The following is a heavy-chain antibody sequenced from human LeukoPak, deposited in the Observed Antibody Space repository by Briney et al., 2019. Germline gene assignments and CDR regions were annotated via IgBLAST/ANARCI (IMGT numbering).Heavy chain of an antibody. Sequence: GGSLRLSCAASGFTFSTYSMTWVRQAPGKGLEWVSYIGSSGTTIYYADSVKGRFTISRDNAKNSLYLQMNSLRAEDTAVYYCAREKSDYYYYYGMDVWGQGTTVTVSS. CDR3: AREKSDYYYYYGMDV. CDR1: GFTFSTYS. V-gene: IGHV3-48*01. CDR2: IGSSGTTI. J-gene: IGHJ6*02.